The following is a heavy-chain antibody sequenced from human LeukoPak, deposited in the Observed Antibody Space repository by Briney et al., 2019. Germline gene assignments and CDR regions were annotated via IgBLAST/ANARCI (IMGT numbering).Heavy chain of an antibody. V-gene: IGHV1-2*02. CDR1: GYTFIGYY. J-gene: IGHJ4*02. CDR2: INPNSGGT. CDR3: ARGGATVTTRADY. D-gene: IGHD4-17*01. Sequence: APVKVSCKASGYTFIGYYMHWVRQAPGQGLEWMGWINPNSGGTNYAQKFQGRVTMTRDTSISTAYMELSRLRSDDTAVYYCARGGATVTTRADYWGQGTLVTVSS.